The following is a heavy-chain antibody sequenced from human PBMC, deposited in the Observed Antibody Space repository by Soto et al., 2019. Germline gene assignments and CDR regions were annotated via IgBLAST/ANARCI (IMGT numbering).Heavy chain of an antibody. J-gene: IGHJ5*02. Sequence: SETLSLTCNVTGDSIKTHYWSWIRQPPGKGLEWIGYIYYSGSTLYNPSLKRRVTISVDTAKNQFSLTLTSLTSDDTALYYCAKDLTRQLAYWLDPWGQGTQVTVSS. CDR3: AKDLTRQLAYWLDP. D-gene: IGHD6-6*01. V-gene: IGHV4-59*11. CDR2: IYYSGST. CDR1: GDSIKTHY.